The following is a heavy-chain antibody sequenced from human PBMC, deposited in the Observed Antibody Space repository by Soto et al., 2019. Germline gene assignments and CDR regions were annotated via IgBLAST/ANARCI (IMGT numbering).Heavy chain of an antibody. CDR1: GGSISSSSYY. J-gene: IGHJ4*02. V-gene: IGHV4-39*01. CDR3: ARYGIAVATPFDY. D-gene: IGHD6-19*01. CDR2: IYYSGST. Sequence: QLQLQESGPGLVKPSETLSLTCTVSGGSISSSSYYWGWIRQPPGKGLEWIGSIYYSGSTYYNPSLKIRVTISVDTSKNQFSLKLSSVTAADTAVYYCARYGIAVATPFDYWGQGTLVTVSS.